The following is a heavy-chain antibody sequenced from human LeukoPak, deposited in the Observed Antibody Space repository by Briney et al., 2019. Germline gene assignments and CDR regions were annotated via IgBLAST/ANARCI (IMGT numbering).Heavy chain of an antibody. J-gene: IGHJ4*02. D-gene: IGHD3-3*01. V-gene: IGHV3-49*03. Sequence: GGSLRLSCTASGFTFGDYAMSWFRQAPGKGLEWVGFIRSKAYGGTTEYAASVKGRFTISRDDSKSIAYLQMNSLKTEDTAVYYCTRGPDYDFWSGYYFGEKTFDYWGQGTLVTVSS. CDR1: GFTFGDYA. CDR2: IRSKAYGGTT. CDR3: TRGPDYDFWSGYYFGEKTFDY.